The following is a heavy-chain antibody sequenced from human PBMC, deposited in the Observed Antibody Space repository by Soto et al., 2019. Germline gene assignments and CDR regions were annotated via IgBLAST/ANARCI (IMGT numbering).Heavy chain of an antibody. CDR1: GFTFSSYA. CDR3: ARGATYYYGSGSFWFDY. J-gene: IGHJ4*02. V-gene: IGHV3-23*01. Sequence: GGSLRLSCAASGFTFSSYAMSWVRQAPGKGLEWVSAISGSGGSTYYADSVKGRFTISRDNSKNTLYLQMNSLRAEDTAVYYCARGATYYYGSGSFWFDYWGQGTLVTVSS. D-gene: IGHD3-10*01. CDR2: ISGSGGST.